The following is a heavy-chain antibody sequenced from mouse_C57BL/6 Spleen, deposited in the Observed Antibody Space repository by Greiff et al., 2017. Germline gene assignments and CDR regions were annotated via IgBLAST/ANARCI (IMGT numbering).Heavy chain of an antibody. CDR3: AIPFITTVVALYYYAMDY. J-gene: IGHJ4*01. D-gene: IGHD1-1*01. V-gene: IGHV1-74*01. Sequence: QVHVKQPGAELVKPGASVKVSCKASGYTFTSYWMHWVKQRPGQGLEWIGRIHPSDSDTNYNQKFKGKATLTVDKSSSTAYMQLSSLTSEDSAVYYCAIPFITTVVALYYYAMDYWGQGTSVTVSS. CDR2: IHPSDSDT. CDR1: GYTFTSYW.